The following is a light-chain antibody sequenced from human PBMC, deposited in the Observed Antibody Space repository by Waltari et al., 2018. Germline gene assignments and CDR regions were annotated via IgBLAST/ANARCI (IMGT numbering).Light chain of an antibody. CDR1: QSVGTSS. Sequence: EIVLTQSPGTASLSPGERVTLSCRASQSVGTSSLAWYQQKPGQAPRLVIYRASRRATGIPDRFSGSGSGTDFSLTINRLEPEDFAVYYGQQHGTLPATFGQGTKVEIK. V-gene: IGKV3-20*01. J-gene: IGKJ1*01. CDR3: QQHGTLPAT. CDR2: RAS.